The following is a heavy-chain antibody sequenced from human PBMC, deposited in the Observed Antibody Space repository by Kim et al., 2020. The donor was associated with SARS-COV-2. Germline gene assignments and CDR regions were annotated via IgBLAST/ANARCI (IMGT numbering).Heavy chain of an antibody. D-gene: IGHD3-9*01. V-gene: IGHV1-46*01. CDR2: ST. Sequence: STSYAQKFQGRVTMTRDTSTSTVYMELSSLRSEDTAVYYCARDQTGSPDYWGQGTLVTVSS. J-gene: IGHJ4*02. CDR3: ARDQTGSPDY.